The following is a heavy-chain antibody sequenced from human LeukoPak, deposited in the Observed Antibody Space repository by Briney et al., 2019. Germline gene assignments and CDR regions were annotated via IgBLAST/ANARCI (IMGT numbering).Heavy chain of an antibody. Sequence: PSETLSLTCTVSGGSISSYYWSWIRQPPGKGLEWIGYIYSSGSTNYNPSLKSRVTISVDTSKNQFSLKLTSVTAADTAVYYCARGVSGRDYYMDVWGIGTTVTVSS. CDR3: ARGVSGRDYYMDV. CDR1: GGSISSYY. D-gene: IGHD5/OR15-5a*01. CDR2: IYSSGST. J-gene: IGHJ6*03. V-gene: IGHV4-59*01.